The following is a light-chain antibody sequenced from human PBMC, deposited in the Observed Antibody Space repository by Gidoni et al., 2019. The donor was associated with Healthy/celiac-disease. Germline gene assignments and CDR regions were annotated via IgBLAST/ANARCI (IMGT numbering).Light chain of an antibody. CDR2: EVS. CDR1: SSDVGGYTY. V-gene: IGLV2-8*01. J-gene: IGLJ2*01. Sequence: QSALTQPPSASGSPGQSVTISCPGTSSDVGGYTYVSWYQQHPGKAPKLMIYEVSKRPSGVPDRFSGSKSGNTASLTVAGLQAEDEAEYYCSSYAGSNNLIFGGGTKLTVL. CDR3: SSYAGSNNLI.